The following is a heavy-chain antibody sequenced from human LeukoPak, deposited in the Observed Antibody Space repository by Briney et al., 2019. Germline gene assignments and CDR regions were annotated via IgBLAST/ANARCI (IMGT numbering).Heavy chain of an antibody. CDR1: GYSFKTHG. V-gene: IGHV1-18*01. CDR3: ARTGLATMTTRYFQY. D-gene: IGHD4-17*01. Sequence: ASVKVSCKTSGYSFKTHGISWVRQAPGQGLEWMGWINTDNGNTDYAERLQGRVTMTRDTSTSTAYMELRSLRSDDAAVYYCARTGLATMTTRYFQYWGQGTLVTVSS. J-gene: IGHJ1*01. CDR2: INTDNGNT.